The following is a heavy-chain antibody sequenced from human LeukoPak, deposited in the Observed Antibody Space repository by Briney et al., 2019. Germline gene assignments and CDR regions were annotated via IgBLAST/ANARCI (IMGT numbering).Heavy chain of an antibody. CDR1: GGSFSGYY. D-gene: IGHD3-22*01. Sequence: SETLSLTCAVYGGSFSGYYWSWIRQPPGKGLEWMGEINHSGSTNYNPSLKSRVTISVDTSKNQFSLKLSSVTAADTAVYYCARGRRISGSDYYYYMDVWGKGTTVTVSS. V-gene: IGHV4-34*01. CDR2: INHSGST. CDR3: ARGRRISGSDYYYYMDV. J-gene: IGHJ6*03.